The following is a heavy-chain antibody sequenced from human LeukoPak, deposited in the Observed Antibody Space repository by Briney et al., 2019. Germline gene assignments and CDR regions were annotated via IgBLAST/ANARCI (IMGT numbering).Heavy chain of an antibody. Sequence: SQTLSLTCAVYGGSFSGYYWSWIRQPPGKGLEWIGEINHSGSTNYNPSLKSRVTISVDTSKNQFSLKLSSVTAADTVVYYCARGLEYFHYYMDVCGKGTTVTVSS. CDR3: ARGLEYFHYYMDV. J-gene: IGHJ6*03. D-gene: IGHD3-3*01. V-gene: IGHV4-34*01. CDR2: INHSGST. CDR1: GGSFSGYY.